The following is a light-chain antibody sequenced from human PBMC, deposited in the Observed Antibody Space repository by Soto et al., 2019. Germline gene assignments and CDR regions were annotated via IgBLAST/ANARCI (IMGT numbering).Light chain of an antibody. V-gene: IGKV1-5*03. J-gene: IGKJ1*01. CDR2: KAS. CDR1: QTISSW. CDR3: HHYNTYST. Sequence: IQMAESPSTQSRTVEASVTITCRASQTISSWLAWYQQKPGKAPKLLIYKASTLKSGVPSRFSGSGSGTEFTLTISSLQPDDFATYYCHHYNTYSTVGQGTKVDIK.